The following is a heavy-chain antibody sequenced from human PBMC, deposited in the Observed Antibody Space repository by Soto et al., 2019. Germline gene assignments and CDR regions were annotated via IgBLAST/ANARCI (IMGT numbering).Heavy chain of an antibody. Sequence: SETLSLTCAVYGGSFSGYYWRWIRQPPGQGLEWIGEINHSGSTNYNPSLKSRVTISVDTSKNQFSLKLSAVTTADTAVYYCARWRGYSYTFDYWGQGTLVTVSS. CDR1: GGSFSGYY. J-gene: IGHJ4*02. CDR3: ARWRGYSYTFDY. V-gene: IGHV4-34*01. CDR2: INHSGST. D-gene: IGHD5-18*01.